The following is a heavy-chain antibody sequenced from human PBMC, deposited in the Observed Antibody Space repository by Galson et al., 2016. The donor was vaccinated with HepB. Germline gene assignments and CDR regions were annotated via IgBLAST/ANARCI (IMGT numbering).Heavy chain of an antibody. CDR2: VDQSGRT. D-gene: IGHD2-21*01. CDR3: VRSGDSGAFDF. V-gene: IGHV4-38-2*02. Sequence: LTCTVSGYAISSGYDYWGWIRQPPGKGLEWIASVDQSGRTCYNPSLKSRVTISVDTSKNQFSLKLNSLTAADTAVFYCVRSGDSGAFDFWGQGTLVTVSS. J-gene: IGHJ3*01. CDR1: GYAISSGYDY.